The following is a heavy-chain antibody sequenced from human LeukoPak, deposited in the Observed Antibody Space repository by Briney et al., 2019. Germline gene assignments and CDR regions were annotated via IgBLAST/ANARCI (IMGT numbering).Heavy chain of an antibody. J-gene: IGHJ4*02. CDR3: ARGLSYDYVWGSYRRPKYFDY. Sequence: SETLSLTCADYGGSFSGYYWSWIRQPPGKGLEWIGEINHSGSTNYNPSLKSRVTISVDTSKNQFSLKLSSVTAADTAVYYCARGLSYDYVWGSYRRPKYFDYWGQGTLVTVSS. D-gene: IGHD3-16*02. CDR2: INHSGST. CDR1: GGSFSGYY. V-gene: IGHV4-34*01.